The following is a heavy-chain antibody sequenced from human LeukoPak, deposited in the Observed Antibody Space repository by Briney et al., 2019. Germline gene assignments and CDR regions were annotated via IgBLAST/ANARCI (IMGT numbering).Heavy chain of an antibody. CDR2: ISYDGSNK. D-gene: IGHD1-26*01. CDR3: AKVASGSYYNWPFDY. J-gene: IGHJ4*02. V-gene: IGHV3-30*04. Sequence: PGRSLRLSCAASGFTFSSYAMHWVRQAPGKGLEWVAVISYDGSNKYYADSVKGRFTVSRGNSKSTLYLQMNSLRAEDTAVYYCAKVASGSYYNWPFDYWGQGTLVTVSS. CDR1: GFTFSSYA.